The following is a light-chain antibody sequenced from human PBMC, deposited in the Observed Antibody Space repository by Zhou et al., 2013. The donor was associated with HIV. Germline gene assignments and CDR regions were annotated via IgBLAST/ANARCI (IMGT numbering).Light chain of an antibody. CDR2: AAS. J-gene: IGKJ4*01. CDR1: QNIYNF. V-gene: IGKV1-39*01. Sequence: DIQVTQSPSSLSASIGDTVTITCRTSQNIYNFLNWYQQKPGKAPKLLIYAASTLQSGVPSLFTGSGSGTDFTLTISNLQPEDIATYYCQQYKIYPLTFGGGTKVEIK. CDR3: QQYKIYPLT.